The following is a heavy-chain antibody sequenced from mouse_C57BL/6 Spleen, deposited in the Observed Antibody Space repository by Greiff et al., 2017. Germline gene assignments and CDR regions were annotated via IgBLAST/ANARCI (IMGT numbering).Heavy chain of an antibody. D-gene: IGHD1-1*01. CDR2: ISDGGSYT. Sequence: EVQLVESGGGLVKPGGSLKLSCAASGFTFSSYAMSWVRQTPEKRLEWVATISDGGSYTYYPDNVKGRFTISRDNAKNNLYLQMSHLKSEDTAMYYCARGDYYGSRTGYFDVWGTGTTVTVSS. V-gene: IGHV5-4*01. CDR1: GFTFSSYA. CDR3: ARGDYYGSRTGYFDV. J-gene: IGHJ1*03.